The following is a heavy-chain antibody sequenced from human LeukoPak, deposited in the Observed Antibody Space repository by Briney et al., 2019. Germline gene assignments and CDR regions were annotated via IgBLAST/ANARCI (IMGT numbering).Heavy chain of an antibody. D-gene: IGHD1-26*01. Sequence: GGSLRLSCAASGFTLSSYSMNWVRQAPGKGLEWVSSISSSSSYIYYADSVKGRFTISRDNAKNSLYLQMNSLRAEDTAVYYCARQNTPHGNFDYWGQGTLVTVSS. CDR3: ARQNTPHGNFDY. J-gene: IGHJ4*02. V-gene: IGHV3-21*04. CDR2: ISSSSSYI. CDR1: GFTLSSYS.